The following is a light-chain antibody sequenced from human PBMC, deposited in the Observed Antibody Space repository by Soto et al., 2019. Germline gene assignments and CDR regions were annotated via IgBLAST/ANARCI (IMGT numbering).Light chain of an antibody. CDR2: EGS. V-gene: IGLV2-14*02. Sequence: QSVLTQPASVSGSPGQSITISCTGTSSDVGSYNLVSWYQQHPGKAPKLMIYEGSKRPSGVPDRFSASKSGNTASLTVSGLQAEDEANYYCSSYVVSYSWVFGGGTKLTVL. CDR1: SSDVGSYNL. CDR3: SSYVVSYSWV. J-gene: IGLJ3*02.